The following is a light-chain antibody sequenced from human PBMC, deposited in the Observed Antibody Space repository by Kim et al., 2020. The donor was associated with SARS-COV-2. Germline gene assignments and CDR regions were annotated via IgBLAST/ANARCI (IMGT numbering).Light chain of an antibody. CDR2: KAS. J-gene: IGKJ1*01. V-gene: IGKV1-5*03. CDR1: QSINNW. CDR3: QQYNTYS. Sequence: DIQMTQSPSILSASVGDRVTITCRASQSINNWLAWYQQKPGKAPKLLIYKASNLESGVPPRFSGSVYGTEFTLTISRLQPDDFATYYCQQYNTYSFGEGTKVDIK.